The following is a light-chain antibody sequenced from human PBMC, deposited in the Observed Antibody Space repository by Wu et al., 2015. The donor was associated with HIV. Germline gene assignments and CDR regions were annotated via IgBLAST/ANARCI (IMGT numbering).Light chain of an antibody. CDR2: DAS. V-gene: IGKV3-15*01. Sequence: EIVMTQSPATLSVSPGERATLSCRASQIISTNLAWYQQIPGQAPRLLIYDASTRATGIPARFSGSGSATEFTLTINGLQSADFAVYYCQQYNNWPQTFG. J-gene: IGKJ1*01. CDR3: QQYNNWPQT. CDR1: QIISTN.